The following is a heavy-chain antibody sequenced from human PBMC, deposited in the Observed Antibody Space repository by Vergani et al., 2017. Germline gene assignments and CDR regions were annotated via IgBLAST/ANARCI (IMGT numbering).Heavy chain of an antibody. Sequence: EVLLVESGGGLVQPGGSLRLSCAASGFIFSSYWMHWVRQAPGKGLEWVAAIKEDGSEKQYVDSVKGRFTISRDNAKKSLYLQMNSLRGEDTAVDYCARGNSLGSYWGQGTLVTVSS. V-gene: IGHV3-7*01. D-gene: IGHD1-7*01. CDR1: GFIFSSYW. CDR2: IKEDGSEK. CDR3: ARGNSLGSY. J-gene: IGHJ4*02.